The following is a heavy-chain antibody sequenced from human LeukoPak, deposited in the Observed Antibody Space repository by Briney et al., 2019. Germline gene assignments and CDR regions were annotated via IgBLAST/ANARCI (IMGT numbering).Heavy chain of an antibody. CDR2: INPSGGST. CDR1: GYTFTGYY. V-gene: IGHV1-46*01. D-gene: IGHD6-19*01. J-gene: IGHJ4*02. Sequence: GASVKVSCKASGYTFTGYYMHWVRQAPGQGLEWMGIINPSGGSTSYAQKFQGRVTMTRDTSTSTVYMELSSLRSEDTAVYYCAREFAQYYFDYWGQGTLVTVSS. CDR3: AREFAQYYFDY.